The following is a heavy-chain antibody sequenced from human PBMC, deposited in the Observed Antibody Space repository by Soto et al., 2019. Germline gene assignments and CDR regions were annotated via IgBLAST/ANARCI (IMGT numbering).Heavy chain of an antibody. CDR3: ARGRTYYDFWSGPSTVTNDAFDF. D-gene: IGHD3-3*01. V-gene: IGHV4-34*01. CDR1: GGTFRGYY. J-gene: IGHJ3*01. Sequence: QVQLQQWGAGLLKPSETLSLTCAVYGGTFRGYYWSWVRQPPGKGLEWIGEINHSGSTDYNSSLKSRVTMSIATSTSQFSLTLSSVTAADTAVYYCARGRTYYDFWSGPSTVTNDAFDFWGQGTRVTVSS. CDR2: INHSGST.